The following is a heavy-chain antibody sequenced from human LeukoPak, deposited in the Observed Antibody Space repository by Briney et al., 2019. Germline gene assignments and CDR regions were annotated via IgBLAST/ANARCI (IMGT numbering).Heavy chain of an antibody. Sequence: SETLSLTCTVSGASISHYYWSWIRQPPGKGREWSGSIYYSGSTYYNPSLKSRATISVDTSKSQFSLKLSSVTAADTAVYYCARSLNLVVPAANYWGQGTLVTVSS. V-gene: IGHV4-59*05. CDR2: IYYSGST. J-gene: IGHJ4*02. D-gene: IGHD2-2*01. CDR3: ARSLNLVVPAANY. CDR1: GASISHYY.